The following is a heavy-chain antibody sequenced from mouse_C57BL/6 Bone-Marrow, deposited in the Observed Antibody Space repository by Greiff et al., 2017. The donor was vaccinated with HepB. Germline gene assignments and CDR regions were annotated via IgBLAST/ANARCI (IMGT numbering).Heavy chain of an antibody. CDR1: GYAFTNYL. D-gene: IGHD1-1*01. CDR2: INPGSGGT. Sequence: VQLQQSGAELVRPGTSVKVSCEASGYAFTNYLIEWVKQRPGQGLEWIGVINPGSGGTNYNEKFKGKATLTADKSSSTAYMQLSSLTSEDSAVYFCARGNYYGSSYLYWYFDVWGTGTTVTVSS. J-gene: IGHJ1*03. V-gene: IGHV1-54*01. CDR3: ARGNYYGSSYLYWYFDV.